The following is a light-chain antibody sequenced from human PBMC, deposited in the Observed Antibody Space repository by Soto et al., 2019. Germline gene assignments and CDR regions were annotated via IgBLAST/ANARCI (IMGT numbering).Light chain of an antibody. J-gene: IGKJ5*01. V-gene: IGKV3-15*01. CDR1: QSVGTK. Sequence: EIVMTQFPATLSVSAGESATLSCRASQSVGTKLGWFQHKPGQAPRLLIYGASKRATGFPARFSGSGSGTDFTLTISDVQPEDFALYYCQQYGSSPPSSTFGQGTRLEIK. CDR3: QQYGSSPPSST. CDR2: GAS.